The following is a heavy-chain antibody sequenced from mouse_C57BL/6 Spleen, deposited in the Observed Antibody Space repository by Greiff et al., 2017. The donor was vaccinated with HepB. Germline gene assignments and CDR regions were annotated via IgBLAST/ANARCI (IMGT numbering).Heavy chain of an antibody. V-gene: IGHV1-72*01. CDR2: IAPNSGGT. J-gene: IGHJ4*01. CDR1: GYTFTSYW. Sequence: VQLQQPGAELVKPGASVKLSCKASGYTFTSYWMHWVKQRPGRGLEWIGRIAPNSGGTKYNEKFKSKATLTVDKPSSTAYMQLSSLTSEDSAVYYCAVGAVVGAMDYWGQGTSVTVSS. CDR3: AVGAVVGAMDY. D-gene: IGHD1-1*01.